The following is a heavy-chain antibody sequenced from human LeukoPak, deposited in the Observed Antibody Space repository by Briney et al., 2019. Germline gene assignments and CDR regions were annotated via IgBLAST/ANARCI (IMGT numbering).Heavy chain of an antibody. V-gene: IGHV4-59*01. J-gene: IGHJ5*02. D-gene: IGHD3-10*01. CDR1: GGSISNYY. CDR2: IHYSGGT. Sequence: SETLSLTCSVSGGSISNYYWSWIRQPPGKELEWIGYIHYSGGTNYKPSLKSRVTISVDTSKSQFSLKLNSVSAADTAVYYCARVLKSGPYYYFDAWGQGTLVTVSS. CDR3: ARVLKSGPYYYFDA.